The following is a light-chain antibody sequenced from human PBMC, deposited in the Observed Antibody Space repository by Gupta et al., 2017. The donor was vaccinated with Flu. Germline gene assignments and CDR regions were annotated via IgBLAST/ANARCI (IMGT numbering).Light chain of an antibody. Sequence: ETLMTQPSATLSASSGERASLFCRASKRVARNVAWSQQKPGQAPRLLIYGASTRATDIPARFGGSGSGTEFDLIISSLQSEDSAFYYCLQFNNWPLTFGGGTMVEIK. CDR3: LQFNNWPLT. CDR1: KRVARN. V-gene: IGKV3-15*01. CDR2: GAS. J-gene: IGKJ4*01.